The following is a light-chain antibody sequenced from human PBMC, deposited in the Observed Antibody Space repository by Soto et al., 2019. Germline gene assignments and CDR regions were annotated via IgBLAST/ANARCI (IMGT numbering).Light chain of an antibody. CDR2: ATS. V-gene: IGKV3-15*01. CDR1: QSVGNN. J-gene: IGKJ4*01. Sequence: EIVVTQSPATLSVSPGERATLSCRASQSVGNNFAWYQQKPGQPPMLLIFATSTRATGVPARFSGSGSGTEFTLTISSLQSEDFAVYYCQQYGDWPLTFGGGAKVEIE. CDR3: QQYGDWPLT.